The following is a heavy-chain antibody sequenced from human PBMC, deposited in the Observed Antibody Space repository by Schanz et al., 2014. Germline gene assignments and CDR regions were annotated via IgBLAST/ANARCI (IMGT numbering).Heavy chain of an antibody. CDR1: GFTFSSYS. CDR3: AKNQYDDVDLSSFYFDF. Sequence: EVQLEESGGGLVQPGGSLRLSCTASGFTFSSYSMNWVRQAPGKGLEWVSYVSRSTPDIYYADSVKGRFTMSRDNAKNSVFLQMNSLRPEDTAIYYCAKNQYDDVDLSSFYFDFWGQGTLVTVSS. V-gene: IGHV3-48*01. CDR2: VSRSTPDI. D-gene: IGHD3-10*02. J-gene: IGHJ4*02.